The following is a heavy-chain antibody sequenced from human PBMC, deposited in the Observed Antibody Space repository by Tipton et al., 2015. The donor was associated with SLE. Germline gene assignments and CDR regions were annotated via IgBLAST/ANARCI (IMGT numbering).Heavy chain of an antibody. V-gene: IGHV4-34*01. D-gene: IGHD6-19*01. CDR2: INHSGST. CDR3: ARGPGYSSGWYDY. Sequence: TLSLTCAVYGGSFSGYYWSWIRQPPGKGLEWIGEINHSGSTNYNPSLKSRVTISVDTSKNQFSLQLNSVTPEDTAVYYCARGPGYSSGWYDYWGQGTLVTVSS. J-gene: IGHJ4*02. CDR1: GGSFSGYY.